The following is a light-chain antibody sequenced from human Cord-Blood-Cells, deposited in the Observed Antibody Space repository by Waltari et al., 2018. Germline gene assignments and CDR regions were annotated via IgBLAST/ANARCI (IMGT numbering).Light chain of an antibody. Sequence: QSALPQPPPAAGSPRPHILVSCTPHSVHVGGYDLVSWYQQHPGKAPRLRIYEGSKRPSGVSNRFTGSKSGNTASLTISGLQAEDEADCDCCSYAGRVVFGGGSKLTVL. J-gene: IGLJ2*01. V-gene: IGLV2-23*01. CDR1: SVHVGGYDL. CDR3: CSYAGRVV. CDR2: EGS.